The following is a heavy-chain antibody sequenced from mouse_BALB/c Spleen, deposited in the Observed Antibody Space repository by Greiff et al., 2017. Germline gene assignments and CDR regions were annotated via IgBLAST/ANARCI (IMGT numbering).Heavy chain of an antibody. CDR2: ISSGGSYT. V-gene: IGHV5-6*01. Sequence: EVQLQESGGDLVKPGGSLKLSCAASGFTFSSYGMSWVRQTPDKRLEWVATISSGGSYTYYPDSVKGRFTISRDNAKNTLYLQMSSLKSEDTAMYYFARRANRDVGFAYWGQGTLVTVSA. CDR1: GFTFSSYG. CDR3: ARRANRDVGFAY. D-gene: IGHD4-1*01. J-gene: IGHJ3*01.